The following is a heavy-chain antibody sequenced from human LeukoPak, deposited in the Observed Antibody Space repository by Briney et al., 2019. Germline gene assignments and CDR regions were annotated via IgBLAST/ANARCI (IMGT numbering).Heavy chain of an antibody. V-gene: IGHV3-33*03. CDR1: GFTFTHHG. CDR3: VVVLVPAAVWQFDI. D-gene: IGHD2-2*01. Sequence: GGSLRLSCAASGFTFTHHGFHWVRQAPGKGLEWVALIRVDGSQKYYVDSLKGRITISRDNSRNTVDLQMTSLTVGDTAVYYCVVVLVPAAVWQFDIWGRGTLVTVSS. CDR2: IRVDGSQK. J-gene: IGHJ2*01.